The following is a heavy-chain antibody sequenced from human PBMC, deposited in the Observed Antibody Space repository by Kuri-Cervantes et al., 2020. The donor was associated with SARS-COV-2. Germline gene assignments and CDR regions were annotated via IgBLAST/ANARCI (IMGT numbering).Heavy chain of an antibody. Sequence: ASVKVSCKASGYTFTSYAMNWVRQAPGQGLEWMGWMNPYSGNTGYAQKFQGRVTMTRNTSISTAYMELSSLRSEDTAVYYCATAIGSDYYGSGNYYYGMDVWGQGTTVTVSS. CDR3: ATAIGSDYYGSGNYYYGMDV. V-gene: IGHV1-8*02. CDR2: MNPYSGNT. CDR1: GYTFTSYA. D-gene: IGHD3-10*01. J-gene: IGHJ6*02.